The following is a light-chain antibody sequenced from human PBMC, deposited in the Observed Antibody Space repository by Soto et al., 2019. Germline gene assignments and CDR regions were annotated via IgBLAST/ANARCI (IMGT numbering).Light chain of an antibody. CDR1: SSNIGAGYD. CDR3: QSYYSSLSGAV. J-gene: IGLJ1*01. V-gene: IGLV1-40*01. Sequence: QSVLTQPPSVSGAPGQRVTLSCTGSSSNIGAGYDVHWYQQLPGTAPKLLIYGNNNRPSGVPDRFSGSKSGTSASLAITGLQAEDEADYYCQSYYSSLSGAVFGTGTKLTVL. CDR2: GNN.